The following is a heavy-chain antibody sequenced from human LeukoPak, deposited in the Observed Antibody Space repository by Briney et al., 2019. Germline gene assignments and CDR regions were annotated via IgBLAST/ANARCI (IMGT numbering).Heavy chain of an antibody. D-gene: IGHD5-24*01. V-gene: IGHV3-23*01. CDR1: GFTFSSYA. J-gene: IGHJ4*02. CDR3: TRTSMRMATAGLVDY. Sequence: GGSLRLSCAASGFTFSSYAMSWVRQAPGKGLEWVSAISGSGGSTYYADSVKGRFTISRDNPQNSLYLQMNSLRAEDTAVYYCTRTSMRMATAGLVDYWGRGTLVTVSS. CDR2: ISGSGGST.